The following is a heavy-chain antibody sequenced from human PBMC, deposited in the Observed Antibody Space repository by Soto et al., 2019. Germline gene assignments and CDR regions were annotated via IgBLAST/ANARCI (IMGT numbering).Heavy chain of an antibody. D-gene: IGHD3-22*01. V-gene: IGHV3-53*04. J-gene: IGHJ6*02. CDR1: GLTVSSNY. CDR3: AREKYYYDSSGCNCYGMDV. CDR2: IYSGGTT. Sequence: GGSLRLSGAALGLTVSSNYMSWVGQAPGKGLEWVSVIYSGGTTYYAASVKGRFTISRHNSKNTLYLQMNSQRVEDMAVYSCAREKYYYDSSGCNCYGMDVWGQGTTVTVSS.